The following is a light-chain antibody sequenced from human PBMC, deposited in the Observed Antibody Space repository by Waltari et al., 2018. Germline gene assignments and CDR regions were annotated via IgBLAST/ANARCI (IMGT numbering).Light chain of an antibody. CDR1: SGFIVSNY. CDR3: QSYDSDTQV. J-gene: IGLJ2*01. Sequence: FMLTHPQSVSESPGKTVTISCTRSSGFIVSNYVQWYQQRPGSSPTTVIYDDNQRPSGVPDRFSGSIDSSSNSASLTISGLRTEDEADYYCQSYDSDTQVFGGGTKLTVV. V-gene: IGLV6-57*01. CDR2: DDN.